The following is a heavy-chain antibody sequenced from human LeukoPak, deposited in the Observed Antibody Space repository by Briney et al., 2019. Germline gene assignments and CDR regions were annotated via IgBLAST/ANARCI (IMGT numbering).Heavy chain of an antibody. CDR1: GGSISSYY. V-gene: IGHV4-59*01. J-gene: IGHJ5*02. CDR3: ARLGFRPINWFDP. Sequence: SETLPLTCTVSGGSISSYYWSWIRQPPGKGLEWIGYIYYSGSTNYNPSLKSRVTISVDMSKNQFSLKLSSVAAADTAVYYCARLGFRPINWFDPWGQGTLVTVSS. D-gene: IGHD3-16*01. CDR2: IYYSGST.